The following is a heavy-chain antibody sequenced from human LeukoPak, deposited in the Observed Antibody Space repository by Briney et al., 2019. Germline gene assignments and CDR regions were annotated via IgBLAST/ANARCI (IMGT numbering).Heavy chain of an antibody. D-gene: IGHD3-10*01. CDR3: ARALWFGPLAFYFDY. J-gene: IGHJ4*02. V-gene: IGHV4-30-2*01. CDR2: IYHSGST. Sequence: PSQTLSLTCAVSGGSINSGGYSWSWIQQPPGKGLEWIGYIYHSGSTYYNPSLKSRVTISVDRSKNQFSLKLSSVTAADTAVYYCARALWFGPLAFYFDYWGQGTLVTVSS. CDR1: GGSINSGGYS.